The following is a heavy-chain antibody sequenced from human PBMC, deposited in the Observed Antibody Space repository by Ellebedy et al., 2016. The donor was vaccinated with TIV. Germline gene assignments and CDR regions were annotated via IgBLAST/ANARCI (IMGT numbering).Heavy chain of an antibody. Sequence: GGSLRLSXAVSGFTFSRNVMNWVRQAPGKGLEWVSSISGNGGNTYDADSVKGRFTISRDNAKNSVSLQMNSLRAEDTAVYYCARRNDFDIWGQGTMVTVSS. CDR3: ARRNDFDI. V-gene: IGHV3-23*01. CDR2: ISGNGGNT. CDR1: GFTFSRNV. J-gene: IGHJ3*02.